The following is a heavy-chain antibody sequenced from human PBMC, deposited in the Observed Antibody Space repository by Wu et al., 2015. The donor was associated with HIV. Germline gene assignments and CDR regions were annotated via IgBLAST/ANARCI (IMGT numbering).Heavy chain of an antibody. CDR1: GGTFSSYA. CDR3: AAAGAYCGGDCYLYYFDY. J-gene: IGHJ4*02. D-gene: IGHD2-21*02. CDR2: IIPIFGTA. V-gene: IGHV1-69*12. Sequence: QVQLVQSGAEVKKPGSSVKVSCKASGGTFSSYAISWVRQAPGQGLEWMGGIIPIFGTANYAQKFQGRVTITADESTSTAYMELSSLRSEDTAVYYCAAAGAYCGGDCYLYYFDYWGQGNAGHRLL.